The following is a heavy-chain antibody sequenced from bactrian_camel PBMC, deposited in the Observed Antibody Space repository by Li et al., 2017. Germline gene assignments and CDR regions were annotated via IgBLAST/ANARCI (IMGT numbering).Heavy chain of an antibody. CDR2: IDSDGK. CDR1: QFTFSSSRSC. J-gene: IGHJ4*01. Sequence: HVQLVESGGGSVQAGGSLKLSCVASQFTFSSSRSCMGWFRQAPGKDREGVAHIDSDGKWYAESLKGRSTISTDDANNTLDLQIDSLQPEDTAMYYCAADLGWCGSVPLQREFRNWGQGTQVTVS. V-gene: IGHV3S55*01. CDR3: AADLGWCGSVPLQREFRN. D-gene: IGHD6*01.